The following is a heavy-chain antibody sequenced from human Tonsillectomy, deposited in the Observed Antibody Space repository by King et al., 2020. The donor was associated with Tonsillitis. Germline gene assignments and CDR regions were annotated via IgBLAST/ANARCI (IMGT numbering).Heavy chain of an antibody. CDR1: GFSLSTSGAA. J-gene: IGHJ4*02. V-gene: IGHV2-5*02. D-gene: IGHD3-10*01. Sequence: TLKESGPTLVKPTQTLTLTCTFSGFSLSTSGAAVGWIRQPPGKALEWLALIYWDADKRYSPSLKTRLTITKDTSTNQVVLTMTNMDPVATATYYCASYGSGTYSTYFDYWGLGTLVTVSS. CDR2: IYWDADK. CDR3: ASYGSGTYSTYFDY.